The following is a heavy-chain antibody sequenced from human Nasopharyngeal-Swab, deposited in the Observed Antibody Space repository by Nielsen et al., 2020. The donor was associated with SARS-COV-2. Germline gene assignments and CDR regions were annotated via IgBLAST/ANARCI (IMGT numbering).Heavy chain of an antibody. V-gene: IGHV3-30*03. D-gene: IGHD3-10*01. Sequence: RGSLRLSCAASGFTFSSYGMHWVRQAPGKGLEWVAVISYDGSNKYYADSVKGRFTISRDNSKNTLYLQMNSLRAEDTAVYYCARALVGFGVGYYYGMDVWGQGTTVTVSS. CDR2: ISYDGSNK. CDR1: GFTFSSYG. J-gene: IGHJ6*02. CDR3: ARALVGFGVGYYYGMDV.